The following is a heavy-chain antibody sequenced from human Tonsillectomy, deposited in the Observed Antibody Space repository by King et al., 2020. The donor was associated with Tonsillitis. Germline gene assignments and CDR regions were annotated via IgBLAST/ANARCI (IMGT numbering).Heavy chain of an antibody. CDR3: AKDLYYYDSSGYLDY. J-gene: IGHJ4*02. CDR1: GFTFTSYG. CDR2: ISYDGSDK. Sequence: VQLLESGGGVVQPGRSLRLSCAASGFTFTSYGMHWVRQAPGKGLEWVAVISYDGSDKYYADSVKGRFTISRDNSKNTLYLQMNSLRVEDTAVYYCAKDLYYYDSSGYLDYWGQGTLVTVSS. V-gene: IGHV3-30*18. D-gene: IGHD3-22*01.